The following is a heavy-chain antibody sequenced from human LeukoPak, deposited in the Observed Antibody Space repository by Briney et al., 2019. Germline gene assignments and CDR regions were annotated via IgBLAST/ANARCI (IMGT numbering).Heavy chain of an antibody. V-gene: IGHV3-64*01. CDR3: ARGGSIAARPIDY. CDR2: ISSNGGST. D-gene: IGHD6-6*01. J-gene: IGHJ4*02. Sequence: GGSLRLSCSASGFTFSSYAMHWVRQAPGKGLEYVSAISSNGGSTYYANSVKGRFTISRDNSKNTLFLQMGSLRAEDMAVYYCARGGSIAARPIDYWGQGTLVTVSS. CDR1: GFTFSSYA.